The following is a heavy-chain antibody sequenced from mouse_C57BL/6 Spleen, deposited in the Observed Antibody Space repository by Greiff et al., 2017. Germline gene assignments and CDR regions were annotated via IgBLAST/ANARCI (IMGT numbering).Heavy chain of an antibody. D-gene: IGHD1-1*01. CDR3: ARSPIYYYGSRYFDV. J-gene: IGHJ1*03. CDR1: GYTFTSYW. V-gene: IGHV1-52*01. CDR2: IDPSDSEP. Sequence: QVQLQQPGAELVRPGSSVKLSCKASGYTFTSYWMHWVKQRPIQGLEWIGNIDPSDSEPHYNQKFKDKATLTVDKSSSTAYMQLSSLTSEDSAVYYCARSPIYYYGSRYFDVWGTGTTVTVSS.